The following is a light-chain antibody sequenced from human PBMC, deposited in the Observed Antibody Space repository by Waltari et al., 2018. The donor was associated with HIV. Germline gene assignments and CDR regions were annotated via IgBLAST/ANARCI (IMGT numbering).Light chain of an antibody. CDR2: EGI. CDR3: CSYAGSSNWV. V-gene: IGLV2-23*01. CDR1: SSDVGHYNL. Sequence: QSALTQPAPVSGSPGQSTTISCTGRSSDVGHYNLVSWYQQHPGKAPKLMIYEGINRPSGVSNRFSGSKSGNTASLTISGLQAEDEADYYCCSYAGSSNWVFGGGTKLTVL. J-gene: IGLJ3*02.